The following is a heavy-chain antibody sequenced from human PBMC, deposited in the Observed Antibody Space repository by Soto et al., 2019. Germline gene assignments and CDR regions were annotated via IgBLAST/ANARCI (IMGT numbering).Heavy chain of an antibody. V-gene: IGHV1-18*01. Sequence: QAQLVQSGAELKKPGASVRVSCKASGYTFTTYGITWVRQAPGQGLEWMGWISTNDGNTNYAQKVQGRVTMTTDTYTSTAYMELRSLRSDDTAVYYCASGGGRGSYIYWGQGTQVTVSS. CDR3: ASGGGRGSYIY. J-gene: IGHJ4*02. CDR1: GYTFTTYG. D-gene: IGHD1-26*01. CDR2: ISTNDGNT.